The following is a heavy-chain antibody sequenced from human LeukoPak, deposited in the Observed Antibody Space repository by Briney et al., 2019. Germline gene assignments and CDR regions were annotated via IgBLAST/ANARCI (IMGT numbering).Heavy chain of an antibody. CDR2: IYYSGST. CDR3: ARAAPIYSNYGWFDP. CDR1: GGSISSSRFY. D-gene: IGHD4-11*01. Sequence: SETLSLTCTVSGGSISSSRFYWGWIRQPPGKGLEWIGYIYYSGSTNYNPSLKSRVTISVDTSKNQFSLKLSSVTAADTAVYYCARAAPIYSNYGWFDPWGQGTLVTVSS. J-gene: IGHJ5*02. V-gene: IGHV4-61*05.